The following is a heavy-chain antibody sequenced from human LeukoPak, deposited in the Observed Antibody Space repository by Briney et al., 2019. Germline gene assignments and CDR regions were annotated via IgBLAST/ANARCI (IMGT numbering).Heavy chain of an antibody. CDR2: IYTSGST. CDR3: ARDRREAHCSGGSCYSGTLYYYYYMDV. CDR1: GGSISSYY. V-gene: IGHV4-4*07. Sequence: SETLSLTCTVSGGSISSYYWSWIRQPAGKGLEWIGRIYTSGSTNYNPSLKSRVTMSVDTSKNQFSLKLSSVTAADTAVYYCARDRREAHCSGGSCYSGTLYYYYYMDVWGKGTTVTVSS. D-gene: IGHD2-15*01. J-gene: IGHJ6*03.